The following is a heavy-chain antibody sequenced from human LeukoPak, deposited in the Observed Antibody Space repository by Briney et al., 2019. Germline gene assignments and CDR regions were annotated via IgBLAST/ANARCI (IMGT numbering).Heavy chain of an antibody. J-gene: IGHJ4*02. CDR1: GGSISSSSYY. CDR3: ARFDGYSSSFDY. D-gene: IGHD6-13*01. V-gene: IGHV4-39*01. Sequence: SETLSLTCTVSGGSISSSSYYWGWIRQPLGKGLEWIGSIYYSGSTYYNPSLKSRVTISVDTSKNQFSLKLSSVTAADTAVYYCARFDGYSSSFDYWGQGTLVTVSS. CDR2: IYYSGST.